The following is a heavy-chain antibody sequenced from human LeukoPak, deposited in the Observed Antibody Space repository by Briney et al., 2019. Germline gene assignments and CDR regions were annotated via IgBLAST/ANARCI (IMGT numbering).Heavy chain of an antibody. J-gene: IGHJ4*02. CDR2: ISGSGGGP. D-gene: IGHD3-22*01. CDR3: ARDRDDTGHYPLDY. V-gene: IGHV3-23*01. CDR1: GFTFSKYA. Sequence: GGSLRLSCAASGFTFSKYAMSWVRQAPGKGLEWVSGISGSGGGPYYADSVKGRFTISRDNSKNTLYLQMNSLRADDTAVYYCARDRDDTGHYPLDYWGQGTLVIVSS.